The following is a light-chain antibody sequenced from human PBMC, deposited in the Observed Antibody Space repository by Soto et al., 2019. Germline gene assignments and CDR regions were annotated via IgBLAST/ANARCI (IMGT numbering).Light chain of an antibody. CDR1: SSDVGGYNY. CDR2: DVS. CDR3: SSYTSSSTLV. V-gene: IGLV2-14*01. J-gene: IGLJ1*01. Sequence: QSALTQPASVSGSPGKSITISCTGTSSDVGGYNYVSWYQQHPGKAPKLMIYDVSNRPSGVSNRFSGSKSVNTASLTISGLQAEDEADYYCSSYTSSSTLVFGTGTKLTVL.